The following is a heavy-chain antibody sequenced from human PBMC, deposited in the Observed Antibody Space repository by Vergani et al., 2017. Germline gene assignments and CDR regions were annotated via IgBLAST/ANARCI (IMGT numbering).Heavy chain of an antibody. Sequence: QVQLAESGGGRVQPGRSLRLSCAASGFSFSCHAIHWVRQAPGKGLEWVAVISNDGSNKYYADSVKGRFTISRDNSKNKLDLQMNSLRTQDTAVYYCAKAGAVTSGSLQYNFYMDVWGKGTTVTVS. CDR2: ISNDGSNK. J-gene: IGHJ6*03. CDR3: AKAGAVTSGSLQYNFYMDV. D-gene: IGHD3-10*01. V-gene: IGHV3-30*18. CDR1: GFSFSCHA.